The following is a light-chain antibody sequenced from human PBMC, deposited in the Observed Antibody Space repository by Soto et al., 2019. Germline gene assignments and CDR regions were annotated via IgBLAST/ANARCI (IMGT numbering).Light chain of an antibody. Sequence: QSALTQPASVSGSPGQSITISCTGTSGDIGSYNRVSWYQQHPGKAPKLIIYEVSNRPSGVSNRFSGSKSGTTASLTISGLQTEDEAEYYCTSYTSSSTYVFGTGTKLTVL. V-gene: IGLV2-14*01. J-gene: IGLJ1*01. CDR1: SGDIGSYNR. CDR3: TSYTSSSTYV. CDR2: EVS.